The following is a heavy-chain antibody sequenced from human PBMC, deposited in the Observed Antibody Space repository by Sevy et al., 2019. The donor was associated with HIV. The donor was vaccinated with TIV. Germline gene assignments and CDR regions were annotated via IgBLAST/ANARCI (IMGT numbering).Heavy chain of an antibody. Sequence: GGSLRLSCAVSGFNFSNYSMDWVRQAPGKGLEWVSSISSSGSYIYYSDSLKGRITISRDNAKNSVYLQMNSLRAEDTAVYYCASQFDYWGQGALVTVSS. J-gene: IGHJ4*02. CDR1: GFNFSNYS. V-gene: IGHV3-21*01. CDR2: ISSSGSYI. CDR3: ASQFDY.